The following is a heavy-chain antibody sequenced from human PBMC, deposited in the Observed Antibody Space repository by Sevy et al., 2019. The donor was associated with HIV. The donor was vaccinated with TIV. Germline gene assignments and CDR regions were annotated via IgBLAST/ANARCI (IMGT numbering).Heavy chain of an antibody. D-gene: IGHD2-2*01. CDR2: ISSRSSSI. V-gene: IGHV3-48*01. J-gene: IGHJ5*02. Sequence: GGSLRLSCAASGFMFNNYGMHWVRQAPGKGLEWVSSISSRSSSIYYADSVKGGFTISRENAKNSLYLQLDSLTAEDTAVYYCASGFCVSSSCSGSSWGQGTLVTVSS. CDR3: ASGFCVSSSCSGSS. CDR1: GFMFNNYG.